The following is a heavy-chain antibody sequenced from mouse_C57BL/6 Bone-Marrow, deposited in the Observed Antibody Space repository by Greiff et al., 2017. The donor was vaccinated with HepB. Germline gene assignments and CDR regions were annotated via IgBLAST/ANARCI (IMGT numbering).Heavy chain of an antibody. CDR3: ARRWLLHGDYAMDY. V-gene: IGHV1-19*01. J-gene: IGHJ4*01. Sequence: EVQLQESGPVLVKPGASVKMSCKASGYTFTDYYMNWVKQSHGKSLEWIGVINPYNGGTSYNQKFKGKATLTVDKSSSTAYMELNSLTSEDSAVYYGARRWLLHGDYAMDYWGQGTSVTVSS. CDR2: INPYNGGT. D-gene: IGHD2-3*01. CDR1: GYTFTDYY.